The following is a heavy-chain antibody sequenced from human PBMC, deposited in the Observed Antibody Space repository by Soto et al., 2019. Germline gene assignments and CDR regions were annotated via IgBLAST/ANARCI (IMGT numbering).Heavy chain of an antibody. J-gene: IGHJ4*02. D-gene: IGHD2-21*02. CDR3: AKDQTDVTLFDY. CDR2: ISGRGVDT. Sequence: VGSLRLSCAASGFSFSSLAMSWVRQAPGKGLEWVSSISGRGVDTLYADSVRGRFTISRDNSRNTLYLQVNSLRAEDTAVYYCAKDQTDVTLFDYWGQGTLVTVSS. V-gene: IGHV3-23*01. CDR1: GFSFSSLA.